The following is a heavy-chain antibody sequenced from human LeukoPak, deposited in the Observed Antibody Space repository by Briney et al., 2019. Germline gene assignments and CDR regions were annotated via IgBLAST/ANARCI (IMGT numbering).Heavy chain of an antibody. V-gene: IGHV4-4*07. CDR2: IYTSGST. Sequence: PSETLSLTCTVSGGSLSSYYWSWLRQPAGKGLEGIGRIYTSGSTNYNPSLKSRVTMSVDTSKNQFSLKLSSVTAADTAVYYCAREDPGIAVAGWDYWGQGTLVTVSS. J-gene: IGHJ4*02. CDR3: AREDPGIAVAGWDY. CDR1: GGSLSSYY. D-gene: IGHD6-19*01.